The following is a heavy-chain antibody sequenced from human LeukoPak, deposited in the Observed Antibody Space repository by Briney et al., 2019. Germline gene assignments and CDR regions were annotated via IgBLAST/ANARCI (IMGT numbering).Heavy chain of an antibody. CDR3: ASPPAKAVAARSLFY. J-gene: IGHJ4*02. CDR1: GGSFSGYY. Sequence: SETLSLTCAVYGGSFSGYYWSWIRQPPGKGLEWIGEINHSGSTNYNPSLKSRVTISVDTSKNQFSLKLSSVTAADTAVYYCASPPAKAVAARSLFYWGQGTLVTVSS. V-gene: IGHV4-34*01. CDR2: INHSGST. D-gene: IGHD6-6*01.